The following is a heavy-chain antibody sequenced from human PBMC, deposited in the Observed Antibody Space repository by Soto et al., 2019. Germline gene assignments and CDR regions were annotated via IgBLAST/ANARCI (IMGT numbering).Heavy chain of an antibody. CDR3: ARHSNEAHFWSGYLGYYYYYYGMDV. D-gene: IGHD3-3*02. V-gene: IGHV5-51*01. CDR2: IYPGDSDT. J-gene: IGHJ6*02. CDR1: GYSFTSYW. Sequence: GESLKISCKGSGYSFTSYWIGWVRQMPGKGLEWMGIIYPGDSDTRYSPSFQGQVTISADKSISTAYLQWSSLKASDTAMYYRARHSNEAHFWSGYLGYYYYYYGMDVWGQGTTVTVSS.